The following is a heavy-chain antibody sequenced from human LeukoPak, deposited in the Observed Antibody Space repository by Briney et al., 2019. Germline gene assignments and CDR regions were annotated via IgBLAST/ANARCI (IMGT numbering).Heavy chain of an antibody. CDR2: MWYDGNHQ. Sequence: PGGSLRLSCAASGFNLSTSGMHWLRQAPGKGLDWVAVMWYDGNHQYYGDSVRGRFTISRDISQNTLSLQMNSLSAEDPAVYYCARGDGSKHNHFDNWGQGTLVTVSS. J-gene: IGHJ4*02. CDR1: GFNLSTSG. CDR3: ARGDGSKHNHFDN. V-gene: IGHV3-33*01. D-gene: IGHD5-24*01.